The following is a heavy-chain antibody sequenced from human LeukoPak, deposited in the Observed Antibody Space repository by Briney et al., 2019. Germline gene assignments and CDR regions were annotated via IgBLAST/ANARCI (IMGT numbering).Heavy chain of an antibody. CDR1: GFTFDDYG. V-gene: IGHV3-20*04. CDR3: ARGQNYYGSGSQTFDI. CDR2: INWNGGST. D-gene: IGHD3-10*01. J-gene: IGHJ3*02. Sequence: GGSLRLSRAASGFTFDDYGMSGVSQAPGKGLEWVSGINWNGGSTGYADSVKGRFTISRDNAKNSLYLQVSSLRAEDTAWYYCARGQNYYGSGSQTFDIWGEGTMVTVSS.